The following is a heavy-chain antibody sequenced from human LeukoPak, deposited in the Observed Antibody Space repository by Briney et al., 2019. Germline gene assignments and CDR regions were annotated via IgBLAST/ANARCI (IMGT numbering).Heavy chain of an antibody. CDR2: ITDNGAGA. Sequence: GASLRLSCAASGFTFSSYAISWVRQAPGKGLEWVSGITDNGAGAYYAGSVKGRFTISRDNSRNTLYLQMSSLRVEDTAVYYCAKEIGAIGTPAFDYWGQGTLVTVSS. CDR3: AKEIGAIGTPAFDY. V-gene: IGHV3-23*01. D-gene: IGHD5-12*01. CDR1: GFTFSSYA. J-gene: IGHJ4*02.